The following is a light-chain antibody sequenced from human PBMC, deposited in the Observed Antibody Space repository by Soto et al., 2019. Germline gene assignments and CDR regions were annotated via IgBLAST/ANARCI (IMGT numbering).Light chain of an antibody. Sequence: QSALTQPRSVSGSPGQSVTVSCIGTSSDVGDYNSVSWYQQHPGKAPKLMIYDVSKRPSGVPDRFSGSKSGNTASLTISGLQGEEEADYYCCSYVGGYSYVFGIGTKLTVL. CDR1: SSDVGDYNS. V-gene: IGLV2-11*01. CDR3: CSYVGGYSYV. J-gene: IGLJ1*01. CDR2: DVS.